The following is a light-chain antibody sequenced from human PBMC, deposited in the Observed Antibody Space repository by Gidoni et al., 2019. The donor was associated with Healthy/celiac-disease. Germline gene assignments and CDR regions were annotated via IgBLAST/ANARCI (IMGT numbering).Light chain of an antibody. J-gene: IGLJ2*01. V-gene: IGLV1-51*01. CDR2: DNN. CDR1: SSNIGNNY. CDR3: GTWDSSLSSPVV. Sequence: QSVLTQPPSVSAAPGQKVTISCSGSSSNIGNNYVSWYQQLPGTAPKLLIYDNNKRPSGIPDRFSGSKSGTSATLGITGLQTGDEADYYCGTWDSSLSSPVVFGGGTKLXV.